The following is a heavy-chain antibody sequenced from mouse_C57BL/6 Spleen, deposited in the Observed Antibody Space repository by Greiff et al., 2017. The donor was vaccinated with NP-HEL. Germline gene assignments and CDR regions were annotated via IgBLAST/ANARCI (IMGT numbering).Heavy chain of an antibody. CDR1: GYTFTSYG. V-gene: IGHV1-81*01. J-gene: IGHJ1*03. D-gene: IGHD1-1*01. Sequence: QVQLQQSGAELARPGASVKLSCKASGYTFTSYGISWVKQRTGQGLEWIGEIYPRSGNTYYNEKFKGKATLTADKSSSTAYMELRSLTSEDSAVYFCARPLITTVVATSYWYFEVWCTGTTVTVSS. CDR3: ARPLITTVVATSYWYFEV. CDR2: IYPRSGNT.